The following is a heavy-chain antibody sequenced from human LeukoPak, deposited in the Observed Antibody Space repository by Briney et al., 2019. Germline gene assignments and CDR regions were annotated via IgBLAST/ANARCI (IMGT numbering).Heavy chain of an antibody. D-gene: IGHD3-3*01. CDR3: AKDAKRNYDFWDRFDY. CDR2: IRAGGGET. J-gene: IGHJ4*02. V-gene: IGHV3-23*01. CDR1: GFTFSGHA. Sequence: GGSLRLSCAASGFTFSGHAMGWVRQAPGKGLEWVSAIRAGGGETYYAGSVKGRFTISRDNSKNTLYLQMNSLRADDTALYYCAKDAKRNYDFWDRFDYWGQGALVTVSS.